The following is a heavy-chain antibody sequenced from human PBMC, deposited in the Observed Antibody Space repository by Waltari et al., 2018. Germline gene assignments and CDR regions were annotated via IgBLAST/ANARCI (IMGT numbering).Heavy chain of an antibody. V-gene: IGHV1-69*05. D-gene: IGHD3-16*01. CDR3: ASRYDGEHWFDP. J-gene: IGHJ5*02. Sequence: QVQLVQSGAEVKKPGSSVKVSCKASGGTFSRYAISWVRQAPGQGLEWMGGIIPIFGTANYAQKFQGRVTITTDESTSTAYMELSSLRSEDTAAYYCASRYDGEHWFDPWGQGTLVTVSS. CDR1: GGTFSRYA. CDR2: IIPIFGTA.